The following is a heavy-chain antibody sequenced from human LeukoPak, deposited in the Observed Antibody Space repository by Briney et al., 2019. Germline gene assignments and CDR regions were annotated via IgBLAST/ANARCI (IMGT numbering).Heavy chain of an antibody. CDR1: GGSVSSDYW. V-gene: IGHV4-4*02. J-gene: IGHJ5*02. CDR2: IYHSGST. Sequence: SETLSLTCTVSGGSVSSDYWWTWVRQPPGKGLEWIGEIYHSGSTHHNPSLKSRVTISVDTSKNQFSLRLSSVTAADTAVYYCARGTAVAGTWGQGTLVTVSS. CDR3: ARGTAVAGT. D-gene: IGHD6-19*01.